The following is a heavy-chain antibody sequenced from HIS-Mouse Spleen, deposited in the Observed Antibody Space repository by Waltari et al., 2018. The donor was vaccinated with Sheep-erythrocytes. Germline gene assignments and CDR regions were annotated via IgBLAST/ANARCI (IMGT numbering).Heavy chain of an antibody. CDR3: ARETGIAASKRAFDI. J-gene: IGHJ3*02. D-gene: IGHD6-13*01. Sequence: SSGGYYWSWIRQHPGKGLEWIGYIYYSGSTYYNPSLKSRVTISVDTSKNQFSLKLSSVTAADTAVYYCARETGIAASKRAFDIWGQGTMVTVSS. CDR1: SSGGYY. V-gene: IGHV4-31*02. CDR2: IYYSGST.